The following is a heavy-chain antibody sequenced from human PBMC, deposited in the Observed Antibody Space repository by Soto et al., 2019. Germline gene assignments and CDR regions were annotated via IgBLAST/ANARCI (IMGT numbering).Heavy chain of an antibody. V-gene: IGHV3-73*02. CDR3: TNPQLYYGMDV. CDR2: IRSKANSYAT. Sequence: EVQLVESGGGLVQPGGSLKLSCAASGFTFSGSAMHWVRQASGKGLEWVGRIRSKANSYATAYAASVKGRFTISRDDSKNTAYLKMNSLKTEDTAVYYCTNPQLYYGMDVWGQGTTVTVSS. CDR1: GFTFSGSA. J-gene: IGHJ6*02. D-gene: IGHD5-18*01.